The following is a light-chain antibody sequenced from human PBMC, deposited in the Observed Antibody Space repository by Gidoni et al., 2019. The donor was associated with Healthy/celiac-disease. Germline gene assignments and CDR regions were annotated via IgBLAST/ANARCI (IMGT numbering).Light chain of an antibody. CDR2: SNN. J-gene: IGLJ2*01. Sequence: QSVLTQPPSASWTPGQRVTISCSGSSSNIGSNTVNWYQQLPGTAPKLLIYSNNQRPSGVPDRFSGSKSGTSASLAISGLQSEDEADYYCAAWDDSLNALFGGGTKLTVL. V-gene: IGLV1-44*01. CDR3: AAWDDSLNAL. CDR1: SSNIGSNT.